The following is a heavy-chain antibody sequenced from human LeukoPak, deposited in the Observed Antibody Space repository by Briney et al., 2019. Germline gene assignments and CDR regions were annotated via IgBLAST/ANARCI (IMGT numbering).Heavy chain of an antibody. J-gene: IGHJ4*02. V-gene: IGHV1-18*01. Sequence: GASVKVSCKASGYTFTSYGVSWVRQAPGQGLEWMGWISAYNGNTNYAQKLQGRVTITEDTSSDTAYMELSSLRSEDTAVYYCAGLRFLEWLDDNYGPFDYWGQGTLVTVSS. D-gene: IGHD3-3*01. CDR2: ISAYNGNT. CDR1: GYTFTSYG. CDR3: AGLRFLEWLDDNYGPFDY.